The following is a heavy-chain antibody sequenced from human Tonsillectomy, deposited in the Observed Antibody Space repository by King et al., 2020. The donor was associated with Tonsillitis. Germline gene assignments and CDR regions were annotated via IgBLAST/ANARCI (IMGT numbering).Heavy chain of an antibody. CDR3: ARGGSYYDILTGYSHFDY. Sequence: VQLVESGGVLVQPGGSLRLSCAASGFTVSSDYMSWVRQSPGKGLEWCSVIYSGGSTYYAESVKGRFTISRDNSKDSLFLQMNSLRAEDTAVYYCARGGSYYDILTGYSHFDYWGQGTLVTVSS. V-gene: IGHV3-66*01. CDR1: GFTVSSDY. CDR2: IYSGGST. D-gene: IGHD3-9*01. J-gene: IGHJ4*02.